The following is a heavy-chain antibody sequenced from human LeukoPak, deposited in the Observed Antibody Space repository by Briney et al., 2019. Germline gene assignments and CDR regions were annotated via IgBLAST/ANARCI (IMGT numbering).Heavy chain of an antibody. D-gene: IGHD3-22*01. CDR3: ARGEDDSSGYSVY. CDR1: GFTFSSYG. Sequence: GGSLRLSCAASGFTFSSYGMHWVRQAPGKGLEWVAVISYDGSNKYYADSVKGRFTISRDNSKNTLYLQMNSLRAEDTAVYYCARGEDDSSGYSVYWGQGTLVTVSS. J-gene: IGHJ4*02. CDR2: ISYDGSNK. V-gene: IGHV3-30*03.